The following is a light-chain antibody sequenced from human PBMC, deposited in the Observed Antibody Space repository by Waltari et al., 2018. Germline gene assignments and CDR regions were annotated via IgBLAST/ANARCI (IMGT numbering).Light chain of an antibody. CDR3: SSYTSSSTLVV. CDR2: DVS. V-gene: IGLV2-14*01. Sequence: QSALTQPASVSGSPGQSITISCTGTSSDVGGYNYVSWYQQHPGKPHKLLIYDVSNRPAWVSTRFSGSKSGNTASLTISGLQAEDEADYYCSSYTSSSTLVVFGGGTKLTVL. J-gene: IGLJ2*01. CDR1: SSDVGGYNY.